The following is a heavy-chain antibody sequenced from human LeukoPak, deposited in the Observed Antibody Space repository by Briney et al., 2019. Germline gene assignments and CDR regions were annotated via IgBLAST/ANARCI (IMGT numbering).Heavy chain of an antibody. CDR1: GFTFSSYG. J-gene: IGHJ4*02. CDR2: IWYGGSNK. CDR3: AKDEGSGYYHPFDY. D-gene: IGHD3-22*01. Sequence: GGSLRLSCAASGFTFSSYGMHWVRQAPGKGLEWVAVIWYGGSNKYYADSVKGRFTISRDNSKNTLYLQMNSLRAEDTAVYYCAKDEGSGYYHPFDYWGQGTLVTVSS. V-gene: IGHV3-30*02.